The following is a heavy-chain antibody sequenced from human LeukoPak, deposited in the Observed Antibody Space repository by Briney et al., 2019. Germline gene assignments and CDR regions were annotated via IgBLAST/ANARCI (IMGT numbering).Heavy chain of an antibody. D-gene: IGHD5-18*01. J-gene: IGHJ4*02. CDR3: ARGYSYEYYFDY. CDR1: GDSISSGGSS. V-gene: IGHV4-30-2*01. CDR2: IYHSGST. Sequence: SQTLSLTCAVSGDSISSGGSSWSCIRQPPGKGLEWIGYIYHSGSTYYHPSLKSRVTIPVDRSKNQFSLKLSSVTAADTAVYYCARGYSYEYYFDYGRQGTLVTVSS.